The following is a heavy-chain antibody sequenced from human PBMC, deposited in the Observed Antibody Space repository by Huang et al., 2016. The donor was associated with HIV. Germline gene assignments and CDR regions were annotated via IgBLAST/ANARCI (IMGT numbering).Heavy chain of an antibody. Sequence: QVQLVQSGAEVKKPGSSVKVSCKASGGTFSSYAIGWVRQAPGQGLEWMGGSIPIFGTANYAQKFQGRVTITADESTSTAYMELSSLRSEDTAVYYCARARGYYDSSVSYYFDYWGQGTLVTVSS. CDR3: ARARGYYDSSVSYYFDY. CDR1: GGTFSSYA. J-gene: IGHJ4*02. D-gene: IGHD3-22*01. CDR2: SIPIFGTA. V-gene: IGHV1-69*13.